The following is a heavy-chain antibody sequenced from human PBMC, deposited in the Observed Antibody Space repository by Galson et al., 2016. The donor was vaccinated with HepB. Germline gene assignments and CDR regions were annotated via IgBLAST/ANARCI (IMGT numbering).Heavy chain of an antibody. CDR1: GDSVSSSTAA. CDR3: VKGPPAYHYYGMDV. CDR2: TQYRSKWES. V-gene: IGHV6-1*01. J-gene: IGHJ6*02. Sequence: CAISGDSVSSSTAAWHWIRQSPSRGLEWLARTQYRSKWESHYAGSVRSRVTVIPDTSKNLLTLQVNSVSPEDTAVYYCVKGPPAYHYYGMDVWGQGTPVTVSS.